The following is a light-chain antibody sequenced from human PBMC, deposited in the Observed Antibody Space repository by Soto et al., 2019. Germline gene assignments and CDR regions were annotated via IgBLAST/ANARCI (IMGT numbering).Light chain of an antibody. CDR3: QQLNSYPLT. J-gene: IGKJ4*01. Sequence: DIQLTQSPSFLSASVGDRVTITCRASQGISSYLAWYQQKPGKAPKLLIYAASTLQSGVPSRFSGSGSGTEFTLTISRRQPEDFATYYCQQLNSYPLTFGGGTKLEIK. V-gene: IGKV1-9*01. CDR2: AAS. CDR1: QGISSY.